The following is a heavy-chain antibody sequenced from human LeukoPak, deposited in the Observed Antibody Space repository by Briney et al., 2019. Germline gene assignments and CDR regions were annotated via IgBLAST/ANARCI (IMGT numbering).Heavy chain of an antibody. J-gene: IGHJ3*02. V-gene: IGHV1-69*13. CDR2: IIPIFGTA. CDR3: ARARDGVCYTICLGAFDI. CDR1: GGTFSSYA. D-gene: IGHD2-8*01. Sequence: GASVKVSCKAPGGTFSSYAISWVRQAPGQGLEWMGGIIPIFGTANYAQKFQGRVTITADESTSTAYMELSSLRSEDTAVYYCARARDGVCYTICLGAFDIWGQGTMVTVSS.